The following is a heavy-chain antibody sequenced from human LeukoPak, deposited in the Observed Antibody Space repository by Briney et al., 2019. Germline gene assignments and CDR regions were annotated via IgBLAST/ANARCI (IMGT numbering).Heavy chain of an antibody. CDR3: ARGTAPHYYYHGMDV. V-gene: IGHV3-74*01. J-gene: IGHJ6*04. CDR1: GFTFSSYW. CDR2: ISSDGSST. Sequence: GGSLRLSCAASGFTFSSYWMHWVRQAPGKGLVWVSRISSDGSSTNYADSVKGRFNISRDNAKNTLYLQMNSLSAEDTAVYYCARGTAPHYYYHGMDVWGKGTTVIVSS.